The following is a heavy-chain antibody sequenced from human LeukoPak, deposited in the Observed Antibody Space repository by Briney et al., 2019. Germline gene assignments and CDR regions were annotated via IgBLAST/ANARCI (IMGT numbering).Heavy chain of an antibody. CDR2: ISGSGGST. CDR1: GFTFSSYA. Sequence: GGSLRLSCAASGFTFSSYAMSWVRQAPGKGLEWVSAISGSGGSTYYADSVKGRFTISRDNSKNTLYLQMNSLRAEDTAVYYCADAGGEKWELPDWNYWGQGTLVTVSS. V-gene: IGHV3-23*01. D-gene: IGHD1-26*01. CDR3: ADAGGEKWELPDWNY. J-gene: IGHJ4*02.